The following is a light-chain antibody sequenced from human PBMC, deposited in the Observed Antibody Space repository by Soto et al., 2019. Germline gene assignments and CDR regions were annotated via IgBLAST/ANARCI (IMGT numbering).Light chain of an antibody. V-gene: IGLV4-69*01. CDR1: SGHSNYA. CDR3: QTWGTGIRV. Sequence: QLVLTQSPSASASLGASVTLTCTLSSGHSNYAIAWHQQQPEKGPRCLMKVNSDGSHRKGDGIPDRFSGSSSGAQRYLTISSLQYEDEADYYCQTWGTGIRVVGTGTKLTVL. CDR2: VNSDGSH. J-gene: IGLJ1*01.